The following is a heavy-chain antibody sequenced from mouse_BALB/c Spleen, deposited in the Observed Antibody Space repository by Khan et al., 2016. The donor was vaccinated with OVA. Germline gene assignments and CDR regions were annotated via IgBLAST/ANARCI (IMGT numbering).Heavy chain of an antibody. CDR2: IYPGSGRT. V-gene: IGHV1-77*01. CDR3: ARIYDGAWFAY. D-gene: IGHD2-12*01. Sequence: QVQLQQSGPELMKPGASVKMSCKASGYIFIDYVISWVKQRTGQGLEWIGEIYPGSGRTYYNERFKGKATLTADKSSNTAYMQLSSLTSEDSAVDFCARIYDGAWFAYWGQGTPVTVSA. J-gene: IGHJ3*01. CDR1: GYIFIDYV.